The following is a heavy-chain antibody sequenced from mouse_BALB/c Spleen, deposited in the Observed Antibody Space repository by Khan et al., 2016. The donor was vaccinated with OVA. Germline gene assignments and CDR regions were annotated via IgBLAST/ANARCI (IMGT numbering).Heavy chain of an antibody. CDR1: GYSITSEYT. J-gene: IGHJ3*01. D-gene: IGHD2-4*01. CDR3: ARKDYYDYDPFPY. V-gene: IGHV3-2*02. Sequence: EVQLVESGPGLVKPSQSLSLTCTVTGYSITSEYTWNWIRQFPGSKLEWMGFISYSGNTRYNPSLKSRISITRDTSKNQFFLQLNSVTSEDTATYYCARKDYYDYDPFPYWGQGTLVTVSA. CDR2: ISYSGNT.